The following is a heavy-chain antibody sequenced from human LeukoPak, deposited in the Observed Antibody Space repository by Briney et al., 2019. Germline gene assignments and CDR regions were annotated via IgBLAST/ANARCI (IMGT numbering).Heavy chain of an antibody. J-gene: IGHJ6*02. V-gene: IGHV3-64*01. Sequence: GGSLRLSCAASGFTFSSYAMHWVRQAPGKGLEYVSAICSNGGSTYYANSVKGRFTISRDNSKNTLYLQMGSLRAEDMAVYYCARDSVTRSRNGMDVWGQGTTVTVSS. CDR2: ICSNGGST. D-gene: IGHD1-14*01. CDR1: GFTFSSYA. CDR3: ARDSVTRSRNGMDV.